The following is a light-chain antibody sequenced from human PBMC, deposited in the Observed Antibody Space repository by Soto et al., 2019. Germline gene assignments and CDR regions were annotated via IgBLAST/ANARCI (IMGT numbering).Light chain of an antibody. J-gene: IGLJ3*02. CDR2: DVS. CDR1: SSDVGGYNY. CDR3: SSYTSSSTRL. V-gene: IGLV2-14*01. Sequence: QSALTQPASVSGSPGQSIAISCTGTSSDVGGYNYVSWYQQHPGKAPKLMIYDVSNRPSGVSDRFSGSKSDNTASLTISGIQAEDEADYYCSSYTSSSTRLFGGGTQVNVL.